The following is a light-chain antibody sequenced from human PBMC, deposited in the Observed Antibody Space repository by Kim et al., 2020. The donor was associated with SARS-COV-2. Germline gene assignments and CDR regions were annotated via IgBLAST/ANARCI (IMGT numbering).Light chain of an antibody. V-gene: IGKV3-11*01. J-gene: IGKJ2*03. CDR1: QSISTY. CDR3: QQRSDWPPMYS. Sequence: EILLTQSPGTLTLSPGERATLSCRASQSISTYLAWYQQKPGQSPRLLIYDASKRATGIPARFSGSGSGTDFTFTISSLEPEDFAVYYCQQRSDWPPMYSFGQGTKLEI. CDR2: DAS.